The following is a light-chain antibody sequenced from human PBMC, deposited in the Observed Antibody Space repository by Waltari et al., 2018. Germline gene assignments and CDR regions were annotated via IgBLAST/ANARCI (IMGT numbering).Light chain of an antibody. J-gene: IGLJ2*01. CDR3: QSFDSSMSGSV. Sequence: QSVLTQPPSVSGPPGQRVIISCTGTSSTIGAGFDVHWYQQVPGAAPRLLIYGNSNRPSGVPDRFSGSKSGASASLAITGLLPEDEADYYCQSFDSSMSGSVFGGGTKLTVL. V-gene: IGLV1-40*01. CDR2: GNS. CDR1: SSTIGAGFD.